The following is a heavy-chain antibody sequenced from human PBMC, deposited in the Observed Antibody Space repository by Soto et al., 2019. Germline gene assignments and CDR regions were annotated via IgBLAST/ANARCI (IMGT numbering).Heavy chain of an antibody. CDR2: ISAYNGNT. CDR1: GYTFTSYG. D-gene: IGHD3-16*01. V-gene: IGHV1-18*04. Sequence: GASVKVSCKASGYTFTSYGISWVRQAPGQGLEWMGWISAYNGNTNYAQKPQGRVTMTTDTSTSTAYMELRSLRSDDTAVYYCARDSADISGGVLDYWGQGTLVTVSS. J-gene: IGHJ4*02. CDR3: ARDSADISGGVLDY.